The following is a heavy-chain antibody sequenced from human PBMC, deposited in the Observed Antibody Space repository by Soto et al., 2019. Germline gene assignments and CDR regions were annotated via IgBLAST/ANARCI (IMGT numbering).Heavy chain of an antibody. CDR3: ARGYGFLEWLRDAFDI. D-gene: IGHD3-3*01. V-gene: IGHV1-8*01. CDR1: GYTFTSYD. CDR2: MNPNSGNT. J-gene: IGHJ3*02. Sequence: ASVKVSCKASGYTFTSYDINCVRQATGQGLEWMGWMNPNSGNTGYAQKFQGRVTMTRNTSISTAYMELSSLRSEDTAVYYCARGYGFLEWLRDAFDIWVQGTMVTVSS.